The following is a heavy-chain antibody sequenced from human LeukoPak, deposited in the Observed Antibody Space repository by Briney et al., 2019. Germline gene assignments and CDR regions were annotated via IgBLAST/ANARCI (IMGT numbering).Heavy chain of an antibody. CDR2: IYSGGST. CDR3: ARGNYDFWSATDY. J-gene: IGHJ4*02. CDR1: GFTVSSNY. Sequence: GGSLRLSCAASGFTVSSNYMSWVRQAPGKGLEWVSVIYSGGSTYYADSVKGRFTISRDNSKNTLYLQMNSLRAEDTAVYYCARGNYDFWSATDYWGQGTLVTVSS. D-gene: IGHD3-3*01. V-gene: IGHV3-53*05.